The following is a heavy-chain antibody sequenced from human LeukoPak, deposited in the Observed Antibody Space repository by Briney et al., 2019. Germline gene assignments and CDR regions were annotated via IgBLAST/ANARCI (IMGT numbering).Heavy chain of an antibody. J-gene: IGHJ4*02. V-gene: IGHV1-18*01. CDR2: ISAYNGST. D-gene: IGHD3-16*02. Sequence: ASVKVSCKASGYTFTSYGISWVRQAPGQGLEWMGWISAYNGSTNYAQKLQGRVTMTTDTSTSTAYMELRSLRSDDTAVYYCARDGMITFGGVIGLFDYWGQGTLVTVSS. CDR1: GYTFTSYG. CDR3: ARDGMITFGGVIGLFDY.